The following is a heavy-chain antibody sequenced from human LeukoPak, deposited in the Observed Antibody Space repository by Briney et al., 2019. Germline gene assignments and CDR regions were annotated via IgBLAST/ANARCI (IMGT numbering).Heavy chain of an antibody. CDR3: ARSPPSGFGVVTHFDY. D-gene: IGHD3-3*01. CDR2: ISSSSSTI. V-gene: IGHV3-48*01. Sequence: PGGSLRLSCAASGLTFSSYSMNWVRQAPGKGLEWVSYISSSSSTIYYADSVKGRFTISRDNAKNSLYLQMNSLRAEDTAVYYCARSPPSGFGVVTHFDYWGQGTLVTVSS. CDR1: GLTFSSYS. J-gene: IGHJ4*02.